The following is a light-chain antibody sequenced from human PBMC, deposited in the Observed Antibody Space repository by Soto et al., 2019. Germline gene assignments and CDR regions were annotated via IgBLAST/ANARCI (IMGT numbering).Light chain of an antibody. J-gene: IGLJ3*02. CDR1: SSDVGAYNY. CDR2: DVS. V-gene: IGLV2-11*01. Sequence: QSALTQPRSVSGSPGQSVTISCTGTSSDVGAYNYVSWYQQHPGKVPKLMIYDVSRRPSGVPDRFSGSKSGNTASLTISGLQAYDEADYYCCSYAGSYTLVFGGGTKVTVL. CDR3: CSYAGSYTLV.